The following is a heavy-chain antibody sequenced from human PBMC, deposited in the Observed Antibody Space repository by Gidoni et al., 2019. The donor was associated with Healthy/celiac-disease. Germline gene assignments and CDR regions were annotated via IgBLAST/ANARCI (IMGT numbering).Heavy chain of an antibody. V-gene: IGHV3-30-3*01. CDR3: ARGRVGDGYNLSY. D-gene: IGHD1-26*01. J-gene: IGHJ4*02. CDR1: GFTFSSYA. Sequence: QVQLVESGGGVVQPGRSLRLSCAASGFTFSSYAMHWVRQAPGKGLEWVAVISYDGSNKYYADSVKGRFTISRDNSKNTLYLQMNSLRAEDTAVYYCARGRVGDGYNLSYWGQGTLVTVSS. CDR2: ISYDGSNK.